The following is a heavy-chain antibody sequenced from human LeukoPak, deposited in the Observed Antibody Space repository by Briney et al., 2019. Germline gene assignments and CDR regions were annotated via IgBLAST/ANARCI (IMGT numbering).Heavy chain of an antibody. J-gene: IGHJ4*02. CDR3: ASDKGASGWGLGY. D-gene: IGHD6-19*01. V-gene: IGHV4-61*02. Sequence: SETLSLTCTVSGGSISSGHYYLNWIRQPAGKGLEWIGRIYSRGSTNYNSSLRSRVTISVDTSKNQFSLKLTSVTAADTAVYYCASDKGASGWGLGYWGQGTLVTVSS. CDR2: IYSRGST. CDR1: GGSISSGHYY.